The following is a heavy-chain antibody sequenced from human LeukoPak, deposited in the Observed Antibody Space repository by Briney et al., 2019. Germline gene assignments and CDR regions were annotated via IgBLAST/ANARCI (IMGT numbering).Heavy chain of an antibody. CDR2: MNPNNGNT. V-gene: IGHV1-8*01. Sequence: ASVKVSCKASGYTFTSYDINWVRQATGQGLEWMGWMNPNNGNTGYAQKFQGRVTMTRNTSISTAYMELSSLRSEDTAVYYCARGQLAGDNFDYWGQGTLVTVSS. CDR1: GYTFTSYD. J-gene: IGHJ4*02. D-gene: IGHD6-19*01. CDR3: ARGQLAGDNFDY.